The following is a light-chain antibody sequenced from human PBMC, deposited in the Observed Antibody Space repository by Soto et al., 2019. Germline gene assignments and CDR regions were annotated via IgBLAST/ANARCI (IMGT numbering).Light chain of an antibody. CDR2: GAS. CDR1: QSVSST. CDR3: QQYNNWPRT. J-gene: IGKJ1*01. Sequence: DIVMTQSPATLSVSPGERATLSGRALQSVSSTLAWDKQNPGQAPRLLIYGASTRATGIPARVSGSGSGTEFTLTISSLQSEDLAVYYCQQYNNWPRTVGQGTKVEIK. V-gene: IGKV3-15*01.